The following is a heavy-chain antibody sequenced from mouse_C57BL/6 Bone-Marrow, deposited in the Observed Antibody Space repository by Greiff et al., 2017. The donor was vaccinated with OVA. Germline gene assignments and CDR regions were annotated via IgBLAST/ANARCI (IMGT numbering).Heavy chain of an antibody. CDR3: AREGLAWFAY. CDR1: GYTFTSYW. V-gene: IGHV1-64*01. D-gene: IGHD3-3*01. J-gene: IGHJ3*01. Sequence: VKLQESGAELVKPGASVKLSCKASGYTFTSYWMHWVKQRPGQGLEWIGMIHPNSGSTNYNEKFKSKATLTVDKSSSTAYMQLSSLTSEDSAVYYCAREGLAWFAYWGQGTLVTVSA. CDR2: IHPNSGST.